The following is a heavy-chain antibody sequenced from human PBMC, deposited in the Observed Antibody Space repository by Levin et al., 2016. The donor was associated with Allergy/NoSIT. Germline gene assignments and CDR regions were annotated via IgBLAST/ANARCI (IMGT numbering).Heavy chain of an antibody. CDR3: ARGFSSGPRPGVEPEYYFDY. Sequence: GSLRLSCTVSGGSISSYYWSWIRQPPGKGLEWIGYIYYSGSTNYNPSLKSRVTISVDTSKNQFSLKLSSVTAADTAVYYCARGFSSGPRPGVEPEYYFDYWGQGTLVTVSS. V-gene: IGHV4-59*01. CDR1: GGSISSYY. CDR2: IYYSGST. D-gene: IGHD6-19*01. J-gene: IGHJ4*02.